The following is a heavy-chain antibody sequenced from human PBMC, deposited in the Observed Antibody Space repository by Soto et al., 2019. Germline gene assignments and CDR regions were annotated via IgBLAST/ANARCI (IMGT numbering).Heavy chain of an antibody. CDR1: GFTLSTHA. CDR3: ARDGNYHEF. V-gene: IGHV3-21*01. Sequence: EVQLVESGGGRVEPGGSLRLSCVASGFTLSTHAMVWVRQAPGKGLEWVSSISSSGNYVYYEDSVEGRFTISRDDARNSVYLQMNSLRVEDTAVYFCARDGNYHEFWGQGTLVTVSS. D-gene: IGHD1-1*01. CDR2: ISSSGNYV. J-gene: IGHJ4*02.